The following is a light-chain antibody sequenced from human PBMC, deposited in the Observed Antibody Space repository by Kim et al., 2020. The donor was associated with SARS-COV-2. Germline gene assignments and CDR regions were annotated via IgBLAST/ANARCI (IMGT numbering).Light chain of an antibody. CDR2: QDS. CDR3: QAWDSSTVV. Sequence: VSPGQTASITCSGDKLGDKYACWYQQKPGQSPVLVIYQDSKRPSGIPERFSGSNSGNTATLTISGTQAMDEADYYCQAWDSSTVVFGGWTKLTVL. V-gene: IGLV3-1*01. CDR1: KLGDKY. J-gene: IGLJ2*01.